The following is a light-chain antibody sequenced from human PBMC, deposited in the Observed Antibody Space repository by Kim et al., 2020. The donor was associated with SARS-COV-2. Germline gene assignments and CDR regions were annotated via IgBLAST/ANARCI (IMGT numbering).Light chain of an antibody. V-gene: IGKV4-1*01. J-gene: IGKJ1*01. CDR3: QQYYNIPWT. CDR1: QSVLYSSNNKNY. Sequence: DIVMTQSPDSLAVSLGERATINCKSSQSVLYSSNNKNYLAWYQQKPGQPPKLLIYWASTRESGVPDRFSGSGSGTDFTLTISSLQAEDVAVYYCQQYYNIPWTFGQGTKLEI. CDR2: WAS.